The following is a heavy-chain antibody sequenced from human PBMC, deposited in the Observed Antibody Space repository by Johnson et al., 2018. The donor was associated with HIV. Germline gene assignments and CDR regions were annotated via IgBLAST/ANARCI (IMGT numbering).Heavy chain of an antibody. Sequence: QVQLVESGGGVVQPGRSLRLSCAASDFTFTNNAIHWVRQAPGKGLEWVAFIRYDGSNKYYADSVKGRFTISKDNSKNTLYLQVKSLRAEDTAVYYCAAIFIMGADLGDDAVDIWGQGTMVTVSS. D-gene: IGHD1-26*01. CDR3: AAIFIMGADLGDDAVDI. CDR1: DFTFTNNA. V-gene: IGHV3-30*02. CDR2: IRYDGSNK. J-gene: IGHJ3*02.